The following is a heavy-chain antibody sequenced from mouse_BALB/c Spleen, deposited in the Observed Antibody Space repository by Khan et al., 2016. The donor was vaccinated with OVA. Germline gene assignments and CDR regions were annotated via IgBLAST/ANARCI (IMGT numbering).Heavy chain of an antibody. J-gene: IGHJ2*01. CDR1: GYTFTSYW. CDR2: TNPTNGRT. D-gene: IGHD1-1*01. CDR3: ARSKKIVATYFDY. Sequence: QVQLKQSGAELVKAGASVKMSCKASGYTFTSYWMHWVKQRLGQGLEWFAATNPTNGRTYYNEKFKSKATLTVDKSSSTAYMLLSDTTFEDSAVNYCARSKKIVATYFDYWGQGTTLTVSS. V-gene: IGHV1S81*02.